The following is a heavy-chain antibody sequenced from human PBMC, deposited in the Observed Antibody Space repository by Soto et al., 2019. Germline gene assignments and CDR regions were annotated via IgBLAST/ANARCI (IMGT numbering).Heavy chain of an antibody. V-gene: IGHV3-23*01. CDR3: TKRGKVATWPFDY. J-gene: IGHJ4*02. D-gene: IGHD5-12*01. CDR1: GFTFSSYA. CDR2: ISGSGGST. Sequence: PGGSLRLSCAASGFTFSSYAMSWVRQAPGKGLEWVSAISGSGGSTYHADSVKGRFTISRDNSKNTLYLQMNSLRAEDTAVYYCTKRGKVATWPFDYWGQGTLVTVS.